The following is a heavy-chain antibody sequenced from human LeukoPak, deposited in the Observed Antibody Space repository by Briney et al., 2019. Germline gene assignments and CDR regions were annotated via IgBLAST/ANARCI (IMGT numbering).Heavy chain of an antibody. Sequence: SETLSLTCTVSDGSINSYYWNWIRQPAGKGLEWIGYMYYSGSTNYNPSLQSRVTISVDTSKNQFSLKLSSVTAADTAVYYCARDPSYFSGHFDYWGQGSLVTVSS. D-gene: IGHD6-19*01. V-gene: IGHV4-59*13. J-gene: IGHJ4*02. CDR2: MYYSGST. CDR3: ARDPSYFSGHFDY. CDR1: DGSINSYY.